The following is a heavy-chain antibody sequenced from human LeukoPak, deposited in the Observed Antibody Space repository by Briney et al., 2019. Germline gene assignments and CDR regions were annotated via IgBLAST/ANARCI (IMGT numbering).Heavy chain of an antibody. J-gene: IGHJ4*02. CDR3: AKARIAVAGTVDY. CDR2: ISWNSGSI. CDR1: GFTFDDYG. Sequence: GGSLRLSCAASGFTFDDYGMHWVRQAPGKGLEWVSGISWNSGSIGYADSVKGRFTISRDNAKNSLYLQMNSLRAEDTALYYCAKARIAVAGTVDYWGQGTLVTVSS. V-gene: IGHV3-9*01. D-gene: IGHD6-19*01.